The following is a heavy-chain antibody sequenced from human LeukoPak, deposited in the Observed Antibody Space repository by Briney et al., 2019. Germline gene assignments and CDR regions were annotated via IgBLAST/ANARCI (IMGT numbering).Heavy chain of an antibody. CDR2: INHSGST. J-gene: IGHJ6*02. Sequence: PSETLSLTCAVYGGSFSGYYWSWIRQPPGKGLEWIGEINHSGSTNYNPSLKSRVTISVDTSKNQFSLKLSSVTAADTAVYYCARVSYDFWSGRKYYYGMDVWGQGTTVTVSS. V-gene: IGHV4-34*01. D-gene: IGHD3-3*01. CDR1: GGSFSGYY. CDR3: ARVSYDFWSGRKYYYGMDV.